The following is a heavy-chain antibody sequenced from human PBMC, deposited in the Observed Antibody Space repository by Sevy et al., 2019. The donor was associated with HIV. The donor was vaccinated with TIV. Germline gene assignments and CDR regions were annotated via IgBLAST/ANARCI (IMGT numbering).Heavy chain of an antibody. CDR2: IKSKTDGGTA. CDR1: GFTFNYAW. Sequence: GGSLRLSCAASGFTFNYAWMSWVRQAPGKGLEWVGRIKSKTDGGTADYAAHVKGRFTISKDDSENTLYLQMNSLKTEDTAVYYCASVVKNDFWDGHVNYYGLDVWGQGTTVTVSS. V-gene: IGHV3-15*01. CDR3: ASVVKNDFWDGHVNYYGLDV. J-gene: IGHJ6*02. D-gene: IGHD3-3*01.